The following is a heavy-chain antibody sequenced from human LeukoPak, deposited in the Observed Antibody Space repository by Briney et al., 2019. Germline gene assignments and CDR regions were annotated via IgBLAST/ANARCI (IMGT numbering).Heavy chain of an antibody. CDR1: GGSISSSSYY. Sequence: SETLSLTCTVSGGSISSSSYYWGWIRQPPGKGLEWIGSIYYSGSTYYNPSLKSRVTISVDTSKNQFSLKLSSVTAADTAVYYCGRGGYYYDSSGPPDYWGQGTLVTVSS. V-gene: IGHV4-39*07. D-gene: IGHD3-22*01. CDR2: IYYSGST. CDR3: GRGGYYYDSSGPPDY. J-gene: IGHJ4*02.